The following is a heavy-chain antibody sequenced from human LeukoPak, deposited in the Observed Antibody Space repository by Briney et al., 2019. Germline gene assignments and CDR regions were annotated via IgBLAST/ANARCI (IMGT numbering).Heavy chain of an antibody. CDR1: GGSISSYH. CDR3: ARHSTRGGDFDY. Sequence: SETLSLTCTVSGGSISSYHWSWIRQAPGKGPEWIGYLHYSGSTNYNPSLESRVTISVDTSKNQFSLKLTSVTAADTAVYYCARHSTRGGDFDYWGQGTLVSVSS. CDR2: LHYSGST. J-gene: IGHJ4*02. D-gene: IGHD2-21*01. V-gene: IGHV4-59*08.